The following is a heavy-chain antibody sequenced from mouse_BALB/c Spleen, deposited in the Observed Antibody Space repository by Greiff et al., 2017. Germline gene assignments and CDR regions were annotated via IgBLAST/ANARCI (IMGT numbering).Heavy chain of an antibody. V-gene: IGHV3-2*02. CDR3: ARYDRFVQTGTAAGFDY. D-gene: IGHD4-1*01. J-gene: IGHJ2*01. CDR1: GYSITSDYA. Sequence: EVQLQESGPGLVKPSQSLSLTCTVTGYSITSDYAWNWIRQFPGNKLEWMGYISYSGSTSYNPSLKSRISITRDTSKNQFFLQLNSVTTEDTATYYCARYDRFVQTGTAAGFDYWGQGTTLTVSS. CDR2: ISYSGST.